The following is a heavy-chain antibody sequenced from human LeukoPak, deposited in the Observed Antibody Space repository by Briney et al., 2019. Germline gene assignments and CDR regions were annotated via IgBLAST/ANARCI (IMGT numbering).Heavy chain of an antibody. CDR2: INSDGSST. J-gene: IGHJ6*02. D-gene: IGHD2-2*01. CDR1: GFTFSSYW. CDR3: ARVLQPYYYYYGMDV. Sequence: GGSLRLSCAASGFTFSSYWMHWVRQAPGKGLVWVSRINSDGSSTSYADSVKGRFTISRDNAKNTLYLQMNSLRAEDTAVYYCARVLQPYYYYYGMDVWGQGTLVTVSS. V-gene: IGHV3-74*01.